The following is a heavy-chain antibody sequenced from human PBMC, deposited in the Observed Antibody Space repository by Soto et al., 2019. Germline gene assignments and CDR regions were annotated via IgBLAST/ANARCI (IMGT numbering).Heavy chain of an antibody. Sequence: QVQLQESGPGLVKPSETLSLTCTVSGVSISNYYWSWIRQPPGKGLEWIGYIYYSGSTNYNPSLKSRVTISVDTSKNQFSLKLSSVTAADTAVYYCARHQPDMVRGVIIGHYFDYWGQGTLVTVSS. CDR1: GVSISNYY. V-gene: IGHV4-59*08. CDR3: ARHQPDMVRGVIIGHYFDY. J-gene: IGHJ4*02. D-gene: IGHD3-10*01. CDR2: IYYSGST.